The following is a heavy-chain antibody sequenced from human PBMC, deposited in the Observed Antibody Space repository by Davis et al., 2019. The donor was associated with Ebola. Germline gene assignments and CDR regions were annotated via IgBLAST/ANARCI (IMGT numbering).Heavy chain of an antibody. CDR3: ARWGQGSSWHVDY. J-gene: IGHJ4*02. Sequence: PGGSLRLSCEASGFTFSIYGMNWVRQAPGKGLEWVSSISSSSSYIYQADSVKGRFTISRDNAKNSLYLQMNSLRAEDTAVYYCARWGQGSSWHVDYWGQGTLVTVSS. CDR1: GFTFSIYG. V-gene: IGHV3-21*01. D-gene: IGHD6-13*01. CDR2: ISSSSSYI.